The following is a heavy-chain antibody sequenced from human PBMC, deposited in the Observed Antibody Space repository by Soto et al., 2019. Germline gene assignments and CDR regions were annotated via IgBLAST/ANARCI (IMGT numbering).Heavy chain of an antibody. CDR2: VYYSGST. V-gene: IGHV4-39*01. D-gene: IGHD3-9*01. Sequence: SETLSLTCTVSGGSVSSSSYYWGWVRQPPGKGLEWIGSVYYSGSTYYNPSLESRVTISVDKSKNQFSLKVMSLSAADTAVYYCGRLEGLATISYYFDYWGQGALVTVSS. CDR1: GGSVSSSSYY. J-gene: IGHJ4*02. CDR3: GRLEGLATISYYFDY.